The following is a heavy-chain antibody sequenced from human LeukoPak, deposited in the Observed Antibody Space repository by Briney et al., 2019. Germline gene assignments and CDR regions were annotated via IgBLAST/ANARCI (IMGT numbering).Heavy chain of an antibody. CDR3: ARDRQAYGSGSYYNHYYYYYYMDV. J-gene: IGHJ6*03. CDR2: INPSGGST. Sequence: ASVKVSCKASGYTFTSYYMHWVRQAPGQGLEWMGIINPSGGSTSYAQKFQGRVTMTRDTSTSTVYMELSSLRSEDTAVYYCARDRQAYGSGSYYNHYYYYYYMDVWGKGTTVTISS. D-gene: IGHD3-10*01. CDR1: GYTFTSYY. V-gene: IGHV1-46*01.